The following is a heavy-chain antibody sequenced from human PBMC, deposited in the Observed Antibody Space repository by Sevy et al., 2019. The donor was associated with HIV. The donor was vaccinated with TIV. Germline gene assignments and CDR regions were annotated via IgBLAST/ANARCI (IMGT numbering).Heavy chain of an antibody. CDR3: ARDCSSTTCLWGLDV. J-gene: IGHJ6*02. D-gene: IGHD2-2*01. CDR1: GFTFSNYW. Sequence: GGSLRLSCAASGFTFSNYWMTWVRQAPGKGLEWVANIKVDGSEKYYVDSVKGRFTISRDNAKNPLYLQMNSLRAEATAVYHCARDCSSTTCLWGLDVWGQGTTVTVSS. CDR2: IKVDGSEK. V-gene: IGHV3-7*03.